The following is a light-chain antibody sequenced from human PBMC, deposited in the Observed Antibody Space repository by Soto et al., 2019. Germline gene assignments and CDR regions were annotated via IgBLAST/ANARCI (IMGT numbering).Light chain of an antibody. V-gene: IGKV1-13*01. CDR1: QGADRP. J-gene: IGKJ5*01. CDR3: QQVHDYPLT. Sequence: AILLTQSPSSLSASVGAIDTITCRATQGADRPLACHQQRPWKAPKILIYAASSLQSGVPSRFSGSGSGTEFTLTISSLQPEDFATYYCQQVHDYPLTFGHGTRLE. CDR2: AAS.